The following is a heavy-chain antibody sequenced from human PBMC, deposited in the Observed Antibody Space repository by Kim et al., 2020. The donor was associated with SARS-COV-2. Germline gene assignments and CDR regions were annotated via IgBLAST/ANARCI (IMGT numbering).Heavy chain of an antibody. CDR1: GFNFRTYW. Sequence: GGSLRLSCVGSGFNFRTYWASWVRQAPGKGLEWVANINEDGSDKYYVDSVKGRFTISRENAKSSLFLQMSSLSAEDTAVYYCATVGQFYDSDGYYSMDLDHWGLGTLVTVSS. D-gene: IGHD3-22*01. CDR2: INEDGSDK. V-gene: IGHV3-7*03. CDR3: ATVGQFYDSDGYYSMDLDH. J-gene: IGHJ4*02.